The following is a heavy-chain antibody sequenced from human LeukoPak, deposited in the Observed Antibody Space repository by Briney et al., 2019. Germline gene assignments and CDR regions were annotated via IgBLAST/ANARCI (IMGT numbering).Heavy chain of an antibody. J-gene: IGHJ4*02. CDR2: INHSGSS. V-gene: IGHV4-34*01. CDR1: GGSFSGYY. Sequence: SETLSLTCAVYGGSFSGYYCSWIRQPPGKGLEWIGEINHSGSSYYNPSLKSRVSISVDTSKNQFSLKLSSVTAADTAVYYCARVVGPTHFDYWGQGTLVTVSS. CDR3: ARVVGPTHFDY. D-gene: IGHD3/OR15-3a*01.